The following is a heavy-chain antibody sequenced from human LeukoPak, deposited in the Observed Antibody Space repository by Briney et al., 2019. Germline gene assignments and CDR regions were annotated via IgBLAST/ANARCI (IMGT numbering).Heavy chain of an antibody. CDR3: AKVHGVPY. CDR2: IYSGGDT. V-gene: IGHV3-53*01. CDR1: GFTVSSNY. J-gene: IGHJ4*02. Sequence: PGGSLRLSCAVSGFTVSSNYMSWVRQVPGKGLEWVSVIYSGGDTYYAGSVKGRFTISRDNSKNTLYLQMNSLRVEDTALYYCAKVHGVPYWGQGTLVTVSS. D-gene: IGHD1-1*01.